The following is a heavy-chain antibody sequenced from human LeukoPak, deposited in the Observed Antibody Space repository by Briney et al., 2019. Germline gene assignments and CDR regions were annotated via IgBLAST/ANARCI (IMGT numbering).Heavy chain of an antibody. V-gene: IGHV3-21*01. CDR2: ISSSSSYI. J-gene: IGHJ3*02. CDR1: GFTFSSYS. D-gene: IGHD3-9*01. Sequence: GGSLRLSCAASGFTFSSYSMNWVRQAPGKGLEWVSSISSSSSYIYYADSVKGRFTISRDNAKNSLYLQMNSLRAEDTAVYYCARRMAYYDILTGSPRGLDAFDIWGQGTMVTVSS. CDR3: ARRMAYYDILTGSPRGLDAFDI.